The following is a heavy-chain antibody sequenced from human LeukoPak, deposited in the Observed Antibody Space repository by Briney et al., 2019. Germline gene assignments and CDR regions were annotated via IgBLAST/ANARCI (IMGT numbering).Heavy chain of an antibody. Sequence: ASVKVSCKVSGYTLTELSMHWVRQAPGKGLEWMGGFDPENGETIYAQKFQGRVTMTEDTSTDTAYMELSSLRSGDTAVYYCATSYYDILTGYRPLAYWGQGTLVTVSS. CDR1: GYTLTELS. J-gene: IGHJ4*02. V-gene: IGHV1-24*01. CDR2: FDPENGET. CDR3: ATSYYDILTGYRPLAY. D-gene: IGHD3-9*01.